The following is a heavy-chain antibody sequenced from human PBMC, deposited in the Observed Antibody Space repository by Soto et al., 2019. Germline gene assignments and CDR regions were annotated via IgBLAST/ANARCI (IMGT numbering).Heavy chain of an antibody. CDR1: GGTFSSYA. CDR2: IIPIFGTA. D-gene: IGHD3-3*01. J-gene: IGHJ6*02. CDR3: ARGEVGDFWSGYYLYGMDV. V-gene: IGHV1-69*13. Sequence: ASVKVSCKASGGTFSSYAISWVRQAPGQGLEWMGGIIPIFGTANYAQKFQGRVTITADESTSTAYMELSSLRSEDTAVYYCARGEVGDFWSGYYLYGMDVWGQGTTVTVSS.